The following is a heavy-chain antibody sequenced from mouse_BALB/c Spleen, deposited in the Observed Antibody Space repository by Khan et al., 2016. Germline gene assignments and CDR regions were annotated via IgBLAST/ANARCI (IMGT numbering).Heavy chain of an antibody. Sequence: VQLKQSGPSLVKPSQTLSLTCSVTGDSITSGYWNWIRKFPGNKLEYMGYISYSGSTYYNPSLKSRISITRDTSKNQYYLQLNSVTTEDTATYYCARRLLTMDAMDYWGQGTSVTVSS. CDR3: ARRLLTMDAMDY. CDR2: ISYSGST. CDR1: GDSITSGY. D-gene: IGHD2-1*01. V-gene: IGHV3-8*02. J-gene: IGHJ4*01.